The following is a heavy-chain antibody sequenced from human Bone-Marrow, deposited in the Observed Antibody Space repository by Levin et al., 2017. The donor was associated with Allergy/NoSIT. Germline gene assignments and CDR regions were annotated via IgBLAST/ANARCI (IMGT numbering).Heavy chain of an antibody. CDR1: GFTFGTFA. D-gene: IGHD1-26*01. V-gene: IGHV3-23*01. J-gene: IGHJ4*02. CDR2: ISGSGTVT. CDR3: AKGVGAADGEFDY. Sequence: SGESLKISCAASGFTFGTFALTWVRQAPGKGLEWVSSISGSGTVTYYADSVRGRFTVSRDNSKNTLFLHMNSLRADDTAVYYCAKGVGAADGEFDYWGQGTLVTVSS.